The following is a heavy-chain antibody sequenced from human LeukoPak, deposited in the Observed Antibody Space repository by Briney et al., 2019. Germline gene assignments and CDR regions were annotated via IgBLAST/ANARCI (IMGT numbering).Heavy chain of an antibody. CDR3: ARGGEYPSRYSNTWSTFDY. Sequence: SETLSLTCTVSGGSISSYYWSWIRQPPGKGLEWIGYIYYSGSTNYNPSLKSRVTISVDTSKNQFSLKLSSVTAADTAVYYCARGGEYPSRYSNTWSTFDYWGQGTLVTVSS. J-gene: IGHJ4*02. D-gene: IGHD6-13*01. CDR2: IYYSGST. CDR1: GGSISSYY. V-gene: IGHV4-59*01.